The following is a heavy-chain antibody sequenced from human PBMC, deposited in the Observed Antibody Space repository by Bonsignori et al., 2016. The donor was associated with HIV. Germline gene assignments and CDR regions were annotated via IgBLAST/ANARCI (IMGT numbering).Heavy chain of an antibody. D-gene: IGHD3-3*01. CDR3: ARVPGNDYYDFWSGYPSDAFDI. CDR2: IDSDGSNT. V-gene: IGHV3-74*01. Sequence: WIRQPPGKGLVWVSRIDSDGSNTNYADSVKGRFTISRDNAKKTVYLHMNSLRAEDTAVYYCARVPGNDYYDFWSGYPSDAFDIWGQGTMVTVSS. J-gene: IGHJ3*02.